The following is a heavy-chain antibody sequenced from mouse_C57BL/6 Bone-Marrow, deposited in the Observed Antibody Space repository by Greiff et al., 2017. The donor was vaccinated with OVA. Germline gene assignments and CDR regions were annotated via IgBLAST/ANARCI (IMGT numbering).Heavy chain of an antibody. Sequence: QVQLQQSGAELARPGASVKLSCKASGYTFTSYGISWVKQSTGQGLEWIGDIYPKSGNTYYNEKFKGKATLTADKSSSTAYMELRSLTSEDSAVYCCARGLRYRLVLFDYWGQGTTLTVTA. CDR3: ARGLRYRLVLFDY. J-gene: IGHJ2*01. V-gene: IGHV1-81*01. CDR2: IYPKSGNT. CDR1: GYTFTSYG. D-gene: IGHD1-1*01.